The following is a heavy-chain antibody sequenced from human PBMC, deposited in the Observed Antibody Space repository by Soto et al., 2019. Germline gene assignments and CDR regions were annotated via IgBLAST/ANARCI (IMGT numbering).Heavy chain of an antibody. CDR1: TYTFTSFG. J-gene: IGHJ6*02. CDR3: ARGAGTRPVNYHGMKV. Sequence: ASVKVSCKASTYTFTSFGISWVRQAPGQGLEWMGWISGYNGHTNFAQELQGRLTMTTDTPTNTAYMELRSLSSDDTAVYYCARGAGTRPVNYHGMKVWRQGTTVTVCS. CDR2: ISGYNGHT. D-gene: IGHD1-7*01. V-gene: IGHV1-18*04.